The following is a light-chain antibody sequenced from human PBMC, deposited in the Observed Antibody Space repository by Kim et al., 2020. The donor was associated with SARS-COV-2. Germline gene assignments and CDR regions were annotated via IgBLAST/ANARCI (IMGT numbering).Light chain of an antibody. CDR2: ENN. Sequence: NFMLTQPQSVSVSPGKTVTLSCTRSSGDIDSNYVQWYKQRPGSAPATVIYENNQRPSGVPDRFSGSIDSSSNSASLTISRLKTEDEADYYCQSYDSINHCWVFGGGTKVTVL. J-gene: IGLJ3*02. V-gene: IGLV6-57*04. CDR3: QSYDSINHCWV. CDR1: SGDIDSNY.